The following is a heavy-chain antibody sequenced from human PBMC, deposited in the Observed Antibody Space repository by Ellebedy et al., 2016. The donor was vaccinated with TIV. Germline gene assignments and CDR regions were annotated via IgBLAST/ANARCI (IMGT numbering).Heavy chain of an antibody. CDR1: GFTFSNFG. V-gene: IGHV3-23*01. CDR2: ITDGGDST. J-gene: IGHJ4*02. D-gene: IGHD4-23*01. CDR3: AKGGNPDFDY. Sequence: GESLKISCAASGFTFSNFGMNWVRQAPGKGLEWVSGITDGGDSTYYADSVKGRFTISRHNSKNTLYLQMNSMSAEDTALYYCAKGGNPDFDYWGQGTLVTVSS.